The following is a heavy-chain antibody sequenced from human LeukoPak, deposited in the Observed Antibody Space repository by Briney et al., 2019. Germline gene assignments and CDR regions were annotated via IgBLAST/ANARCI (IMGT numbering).Heavy chain of an antibody. D-gene: IGHD4-23*01. CDR1: GFTFRSYW. CDR2: IKQDGSEK. CDR3: ARVGGDYGGPNDY. J-gene: IGHJ4*02. V-gene: IGHV3-7*01. Sequence: TGGSLRLSCAASGFTFRSYWMTWVRQAPGKGLEWVANIKQDGSEKHYVDSVKGRFTISRDNTKNSLYLQLNSLRAEDTAVYYCARVGGDYGGPNDYWGQATLVPVSS.